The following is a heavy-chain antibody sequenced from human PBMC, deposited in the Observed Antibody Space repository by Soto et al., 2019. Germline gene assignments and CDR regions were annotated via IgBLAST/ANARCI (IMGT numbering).Heavy chain of an antibody. CDR3: QKDLGPYGPSWIDS. D-gene: IGHD3-10*01. CDR2: LSGSGGTT. CDR1: GFTFSSYA. J-gene: IGHJ5*01. V-gene: IGHV3-23*01. Sequence: EVQLLESGGGLVQPGGSLRLSCAASGFTFSSYAMSWVRQTPGKGLEWVSTLSGSGGTTYYADSVKGQFTISRDNSKRTLYLQMNSLKAEDTAVYYCQKDLGPYGPSWIDSWGQGTLVTVSS.